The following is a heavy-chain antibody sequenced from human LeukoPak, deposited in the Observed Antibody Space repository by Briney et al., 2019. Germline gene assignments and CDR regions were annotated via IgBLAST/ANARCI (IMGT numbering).Heavy chain of an antibody. J-gene: IGHJ4*02. Sequence: PSETLSLTCAVYGGSFSGYYWSWIRQPPGKGLEWIGEINHSGSTNYNPSLKSRVTISVDTSKNQFSLKLSSVTAADTAVYYCARDWTSGYDSQGYWGQGTLVTVSS. CDR2: INHSGST. D-gene: IGHD5-12*01. CDR1: GGSFSGYY. V-gene: IGHV4-34*01. CDR3: ARDWTSGYDSQGY.